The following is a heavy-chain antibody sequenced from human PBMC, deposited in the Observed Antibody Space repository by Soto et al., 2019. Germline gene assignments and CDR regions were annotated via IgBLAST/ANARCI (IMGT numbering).Heavy chain of an antibody. V-gene: IGHV4-59*08. J-gene: IGHJ3*02. CDR1: GGSISSYY. CDR3: ARHIHCSGGSCYNIAFEI. D-gene: IGHD2-15*01. CDR2: IYYSGST. Sequence: SETLSLTCTVSGGSISSYYWSWIRQPPGKGLEWIGYIYYSGSTNYNPSLKSRVTISVDTSKNQFSLKLSSVTAADTAVYYCARHIHCSGGSCYNIAFEIWGQGTMVTVSS.